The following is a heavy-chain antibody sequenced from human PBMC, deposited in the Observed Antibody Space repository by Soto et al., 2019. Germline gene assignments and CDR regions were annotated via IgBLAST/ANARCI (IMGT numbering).Heavy chain of an antibody. J-gene: IGHJ4*02. CDR3: ARGRGYDGSGSYYGY. V-gene: IGHV4-34*01. Sequence: SETLSLTCAVYGGSFSGYYWSWIRQPPGKGLEWIGEINHSGSTNYNPSLKSRVTISVDTSKNQFSLKLSSVTAADTAVYYCARGRGYDGSGSYYGYWGQGPPATVSS. D-gene: IGHD3-10*01. CDR1: GGSFSGYY. CDR2: INHSGST.